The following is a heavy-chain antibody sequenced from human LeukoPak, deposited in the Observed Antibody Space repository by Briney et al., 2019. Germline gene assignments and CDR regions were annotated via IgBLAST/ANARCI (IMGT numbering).Heavy chain of an antibody. CDR1: GYTFTSYG. J-gene: IGHJ4*02. CDR3: ARNAGGAAAGTLDY. V-gene: IGHV1-18*01. CDR2: ISGYNGNT. D-gene: IGHD6-13*01. Sequence: GASVKVSCRASGYTFTSYGISWVRQAPGQGLEWMGWISGYNGNTNYAQKLQGRVTMTTDTSTSTAYMELRSLRSDDTAVYYCARNAGGAAAGTLDYWGQGTLVTVSS.